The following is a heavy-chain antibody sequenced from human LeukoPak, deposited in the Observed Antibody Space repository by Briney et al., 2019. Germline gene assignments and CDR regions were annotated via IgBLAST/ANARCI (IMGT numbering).Heavy chain of an antibody. J-gene: IGHJ4*02. V-gene: IGHV4-30-4*08. CDR2: IYYSGST. CDR3: ARDPKPTIFGVASFDY. D-gene: IGHD3-3*01. Sequence: PSETLSLTCTVSGGSISSGDYYWSWIRQPPGKGLEWIGYIYYSGSTYYNPSLKSRVTISVDTSKNQFCLKLSSVTAADTAVYYCARDPKPTIFGVASFDYWGQGTLVTVSS. CDR1: GGSISSGDYY.